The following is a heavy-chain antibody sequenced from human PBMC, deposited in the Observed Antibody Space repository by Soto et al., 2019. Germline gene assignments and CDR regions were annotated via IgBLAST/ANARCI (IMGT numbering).Heavy chain of an antibody. V-gene: IGHV1-18*01. J-gene: IGHJ4*02. CDR3: ATAGKYYDSGGYAH. D-gene: IGHD3-22*01. CDR2: ISAYNGNT. Sequence: QVKLVQSGTEVKKPGASMKVSCKASGYSFATSGISWVRQAPGQGLGWMGWISAYNGNTNYDQKLQDRIIMTTDTSTSTACMELRSLRSDATAVYYCATAGKYYDSGGYAHWGQGTLVTVSS. CDR1: GYSFATSG.